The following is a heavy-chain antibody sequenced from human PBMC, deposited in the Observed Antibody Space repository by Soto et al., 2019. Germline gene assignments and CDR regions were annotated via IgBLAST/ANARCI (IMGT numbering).Heavy chain of an antibody. CDR1: GFTFSSCS. Sequence: GGSLRLSCASSGFTFSSCSMNWVRQAPGKGLEWVSFISGSGDTKYYADSVKGRFTISRDNAKNSLYLQMSSLRDEDTAVEYYGESCSSDVCFDYWGQGRLVTVPS. D-gene: IGHD2-8*02. CDR2: ISGSGDTK. V-gene: IGHV3-48*02. CDR3: GESCSSDVCFDY. J-gene: IGHJ4*02.